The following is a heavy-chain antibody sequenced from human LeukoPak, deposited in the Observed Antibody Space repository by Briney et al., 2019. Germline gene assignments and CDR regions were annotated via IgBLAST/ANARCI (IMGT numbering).Heavy chain of an antibody. V-gene: IGHV3-11*01. J-gene: IGHJ4*02. Sequence: GGSLRLSCAASGFTLSAYWMHWVRQAPGKGLEWVSYISSSGDIVYYADSVKGRFTVSRDNARKSVSLQMNSLISEDTAVYYCTREDYYYASGYWGQGTLVTVSS. D-gene: IGHD3-10*01. CDR2: ISSSGDIV. CDR3: TREDYYYASGY. CDR1: GFTLSAYW.